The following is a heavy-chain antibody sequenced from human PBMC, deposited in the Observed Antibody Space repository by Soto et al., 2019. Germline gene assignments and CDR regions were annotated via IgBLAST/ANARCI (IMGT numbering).Heavy chain of an antibody. CDR1: GGSISSGGYS. V-gene: IGHV4-30-2*01. CDR3: ARVPTP. Sequence: TLSLTCAVSGGSISSGGYSWSWIRQPPGKGLEWIGYIYHSGSTYYNSSLKSRVTISVDRSKNQFSLKLSSVTAADTAVYYCARVPTPWGQGTLVTVSS. D-gene: IGHD2-2*01. J-gene: IGHJ5*02. CDR2: IYHSGST.